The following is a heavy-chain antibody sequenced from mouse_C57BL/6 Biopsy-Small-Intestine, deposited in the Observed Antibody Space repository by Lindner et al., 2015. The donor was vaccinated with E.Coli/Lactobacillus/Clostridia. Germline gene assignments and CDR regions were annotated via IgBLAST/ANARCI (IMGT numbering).Heavy chain of an antibody. CDR3: ARGILNNNWLINYFDY. V-gene: IGHV1-84*02. J-gene: IGHJ2*01. CDR1: GYTFIDYD. Sequence: SVKVSCKASGYTFIDYDIVWVRQAAGQGLEWMGWVNPTSGNTGYVQKFQGRVTMTRNTSISTAYMELTSLRSDDTAVYYCARGILNNNWLINYFDYWGQGTLVTVSS. D-gene: IGHD4-1*02. CDR2: VNPTSGNT.